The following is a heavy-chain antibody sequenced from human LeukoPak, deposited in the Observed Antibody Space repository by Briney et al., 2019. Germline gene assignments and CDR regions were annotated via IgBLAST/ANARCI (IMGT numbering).Heavy chain of an antibody. CDR3: ARGAGYEAMRCVDY. V-gene: IGHV1-2*02. J-gene: IGHJ4*02. CDR2: INPNSGGT. D-gene: IGHD5-12*01. CDR1: GYTFTGYY. Sequence: ASVKVSCKASGYTFTGYYIHWVGQAPGQGLEWMGWINPNSGGTNYAQEFQGRVTMTRDTSISTAYMELSRLRSDDTAVYYCARGAGYEAMRCVDYWGQGTLVTVSS.